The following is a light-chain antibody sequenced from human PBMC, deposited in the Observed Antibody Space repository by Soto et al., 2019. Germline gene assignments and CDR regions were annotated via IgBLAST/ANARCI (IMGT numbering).Light chain of an antibody. V-gene: IGKV4-1*01. CDR3: HQYYSAVS. Sequence: DIVMTQSPDSLAVSLGERATINCKSSQSVLYSSDNKNYLAWYQQKPGQPPKVLIYWASTRESGVPDRFSGGGSGTDFTLTISSLQAEDVAVYYCHQYYSAVSFGGGTKVEIK. CDR2: WAS. J-gene: IGKJ4*01. CDR1: QSVLYSSDNKNY.